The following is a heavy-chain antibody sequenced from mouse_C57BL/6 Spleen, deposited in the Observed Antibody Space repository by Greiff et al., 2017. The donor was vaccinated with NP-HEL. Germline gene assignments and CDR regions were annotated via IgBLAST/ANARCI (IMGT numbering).Heavy chain of an antibody. J-gene: IGHJ1*03. V-gene: IGHV1-54*01. CDR1: GYAFTNYL. CDR2: INPGSGGT. D-gene: IGHD1-1*01. CDR3: ARPSGSSPDWYFDV. Sequence: QVRLQQSGAELVRPGTSVKVSCKASGYAFTNYLIEWVKQRPGQGLEWIGVINPGSGGTNYNEKFKGKATLTADKSSSPAYMQLSSLTSEDSAVYFCARPSGSSPDWYFDVWGTGTTVTVSS.